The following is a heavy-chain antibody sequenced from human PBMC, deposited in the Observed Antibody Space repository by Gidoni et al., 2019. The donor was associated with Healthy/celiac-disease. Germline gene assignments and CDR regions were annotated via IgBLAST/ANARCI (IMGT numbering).Heavy chain of an antibody. CDR2: ISWNSGSI. J-gene: IGHJ6*02. CDR3: AKAGGPVYYYYGMDV. V-gene: IGHV3-9*01. Sequence: EVQLVESGGGLVQPGGSLRLSCADSAFTFDADAMHWVRQAPGKGLEWVSGISWNSGSIGYADSVKGRFTISRDNAKNSLYLQMNSLRAEDTALYYCAKAGGPVYYYYGMDVWGQGTTVTVSS. D-gene: IGHD3-16*01. CDR1: AFTFDADA.